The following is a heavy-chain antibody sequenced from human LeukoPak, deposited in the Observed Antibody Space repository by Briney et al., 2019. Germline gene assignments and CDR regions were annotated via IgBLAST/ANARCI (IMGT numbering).Heavy chain of an antibody. D-gene: IGHD6-13*01. CDR1: GFSFSTYA. CDR3: ARDVTAAAGHQLEY. V-gene: IGHV3-23*01. Sequence: PGGSLSLSCAASGFSFSTYAMSWVPQAPGKGLEWVSAISPTGRSTYYADSVKGRFTISRDNAKNSLYLQMNSLRAEDTAVYYCARDVTAAAGHQLEYWGQGTLVTVSS. J-gene: IGHJ4*02. CDR2: ISPTGRST.